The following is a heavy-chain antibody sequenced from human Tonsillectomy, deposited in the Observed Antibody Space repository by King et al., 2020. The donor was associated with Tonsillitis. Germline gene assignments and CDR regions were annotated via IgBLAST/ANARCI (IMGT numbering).Heavy chain of an antibody. D-gene: IGHD1-14*01. J-gene: IGHJ5*02. CDR1: GGTFRSYG. Sequence: GQLVQSGAEVKKPGSSVKVSCKASGGTFRSYGISWVRQAPGQGLEWMGRIMPILGIANYAQKFQGRVTITADKSTTTAYMELSSLTSEDTAVYYCARDHPNSIINHWGQGTLVTVSS. CDR2: IMPILGIA. CDR3: ARDHPNSIINH. V-gene: IGHV1-69*09.